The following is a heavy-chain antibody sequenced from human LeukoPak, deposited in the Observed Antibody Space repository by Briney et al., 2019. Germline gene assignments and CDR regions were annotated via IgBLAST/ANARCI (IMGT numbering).Heavy chain of an antibody. J-gene: IGHJ4*02. CDR3: ARDPWEANYYDT. CDR1: GDSVSSNSAA. Sequence: SQTLSLTCVISGDSVSSNSAAWNWIRQSPSRGLEWLGRTYYRSEWYFNYAVSFKGRVSINPDTSKNQFSLQLNSVTPEDTAVYYCARDPWEANYYDTWGRGTLVTVSS. CDR2: TYYRSEWYF. V-gene: IGHV6-1*01. D-gene: IGHD1-26*01.